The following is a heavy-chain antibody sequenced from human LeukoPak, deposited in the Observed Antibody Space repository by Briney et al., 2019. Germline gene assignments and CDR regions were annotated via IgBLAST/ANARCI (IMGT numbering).Heavy chain of an antibody. Sequence: SETLSLTCTVSGGSISSYYWSWIRQPAGKGLEWIGRIYTSGSTNYNPSLKSRVTMSVDTSKNQFSLKLSSETAADTAVYYCARSRLHPIIFDYWGQGTLVTVSS. J-gene: IGHJ4*02. CDR2: IYTSGST. D-gene: IGHD5-24*01. V-gene: IGHV4-4*07. CDR1: GGSISSYY. CDR3: ARSRLHPIIFDY.